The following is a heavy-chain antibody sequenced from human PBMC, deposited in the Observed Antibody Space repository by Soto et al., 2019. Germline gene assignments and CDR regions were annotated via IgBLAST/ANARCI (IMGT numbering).Heavy chain of an antibody. Sequence: GGSLRLSCAASGFTFNRYSMNWVRQAPGKGLEWVSYISSSSTTTHYANSVTGRFTISRDNGKSSLYLQMSSLSAEDTAVYYCARVRTQPSYGMDVWGQGTTVTVSS. CDR1: GFTFNRYS. CDR2: ISSSSTTT. J-gene: IGHJ6*02. CDR3: ARVRTQPSYGMDV. V-gene: IGHV3-48*01. D-gene: IGHD2-2*01.